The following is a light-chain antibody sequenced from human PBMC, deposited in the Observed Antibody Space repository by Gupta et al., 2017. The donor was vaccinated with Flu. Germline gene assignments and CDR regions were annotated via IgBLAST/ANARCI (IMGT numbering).Light chain of an antibody. CDR2: DAS. Sequence: DIVLTQSPATLSVSPGERVTLSCRASQSTSNNLAWFQKKPGQAHRLLIYDASTRAAGVPARFSVSGSETEFSLIISILQSEDLAFDNCQQYKNWTLPYTFGQGTKVEIK. J-gene: IGKJ2*01. CDR1: QSTSNN. V-gene: IGKV3-15*01. CDR3: QQYKNWTLPYT.